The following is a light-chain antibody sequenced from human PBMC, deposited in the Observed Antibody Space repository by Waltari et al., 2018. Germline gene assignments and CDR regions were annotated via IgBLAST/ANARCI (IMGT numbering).Light chain of an antibody. CDR2: GQD. CDR1: SLRRYY. Sequence: SSELTQDPAVSVALGQTVRITCQGDSLRRYYASWYQQRPGQAPRLVLSGQDNRPSGSPALVSGSTAGDAASLTIPGAQAEDAADYYCHSRDTISTRVFGGGTRLTV. CDR3: HSRDTISTRV. V-gene: IGLV3-19*01. J-gene: IGLJ3*02.